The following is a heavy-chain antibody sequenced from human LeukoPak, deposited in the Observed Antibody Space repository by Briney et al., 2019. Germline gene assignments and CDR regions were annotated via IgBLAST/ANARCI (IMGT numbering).Heavy chain of an antibody. D-gene: IGHD5-18*01. CDR2: INPSGGIT. V-gene: IGHV1-46*01. J-gene: IGHJ4*02. CDR1: GYTFTNYA. CDR3: AKAEGYGARDY. Sequence: ASVKVSCKASGYTFTNYAISWVRQAPGQGLESMGIINPSGGITTYSQKFHGRVTMTRDTSTRTVYMELNNLTSGDTAIYYCAKAEGYGARDYWGQGTLVTVSS.